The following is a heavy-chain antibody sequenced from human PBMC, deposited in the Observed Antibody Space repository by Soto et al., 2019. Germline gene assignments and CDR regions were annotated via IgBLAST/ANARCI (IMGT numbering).Heavy chain of an antibody. V-gene: IGHV1-3*01. CDR2: INAGNGNT. CDR3: ARGDDYGDYRGVVDPYYSDY. Sequence: AASVKVSCKASGYTFTSYAMHWVRQAPGQRLEWMGWINAGNGNTKYSQKFQGRVTITRDTSANTAYMDLSSLRSEDTAVFYCARGDDYGDYRGVVDPYYSDYWGQGTPVTVSS. J-gene: IGHJ4*02. CDR1: GYTFTSYA. D-gene: IGHD4-17*01.